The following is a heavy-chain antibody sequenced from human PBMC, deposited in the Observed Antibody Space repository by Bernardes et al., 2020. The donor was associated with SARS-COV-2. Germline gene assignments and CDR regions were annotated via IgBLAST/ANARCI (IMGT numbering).Heavy chain of an antibody. V-gene: IGHV3-30-3*01. CDR3: ARDSDFSSGHDYFDY. Sequence: ALRLSCAASGFAFSDYAMAWVRQAPGKGLEWVAIISIDGIYKHYADSVKGRFTISRDTSKNTLFLLMNSLRPDDTAVYYCARDSDFSSGHDYFDYWGQGTLVTVSS. CDR1: GFAFSDYA. D-gene: IGHD3-3*01. CDR2: ISIDGIYK. J-gene: IGHJ4*02.